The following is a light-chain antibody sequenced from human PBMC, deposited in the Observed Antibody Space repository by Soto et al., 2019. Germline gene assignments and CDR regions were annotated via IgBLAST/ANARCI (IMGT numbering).Light chain of an antibody. CDR3: QQYSSSPRT. V-gene: IGKV3-20*01. J-gene: IGKJ5*01. Sequence: EIVLTQSPDTLSLSPGERATLSCRASQSVRSSYLAWYQQTPGQTPRLLIYAASSRATGIPDRFSGSGSGTDFSLTISRLEPEDFAVYHCQQYSSSPRTFGQGTLLEIK. CDR2: AAS. CDR1: QSVRSSY.